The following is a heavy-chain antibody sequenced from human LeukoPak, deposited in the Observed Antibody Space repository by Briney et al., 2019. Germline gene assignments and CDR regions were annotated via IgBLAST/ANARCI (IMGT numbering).Heavy chain of an antibody. J-gene: IGHJ4*02. Sequence: PSETLSLTCTVSGGSISSGSYYWSWIRQPAGKGLEWIGRIYTSGSTNYNPSLKSRVTMSVDTSESQFSLKLTSVTGADTAVYYCAGERGEEYSSGWYKTNYFYNWGQGIRVTVSS. CDR3: AGERGEEYSSGWYKTNYFYN. CDR1: GGSISSGSYY. V-gene: IGHV4-61*02. CDR2: IYTSGST. D-gene: IGHD6-19*01.